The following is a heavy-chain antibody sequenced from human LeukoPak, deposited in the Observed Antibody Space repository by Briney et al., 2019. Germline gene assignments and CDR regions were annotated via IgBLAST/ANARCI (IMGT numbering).Heavy chain of an antibody. V-gene: IGHV4-34*01. CDR3: ARGGIAARAIY. CDR1: GGSFSGYY. D-gene: IGHD6-6*01. J-gene: IGHJ4*02. Sequence: PSETLSLTCAVYGGSFSGYYWSWIRQPPVKGLEWIGEINHSGSTNYNPSLKSRVTISVDTSKNQFSLKLSSVTAADTAVYYCARGGIAARAIYWGQGTLVTVSS. CDR2: INHSGST.